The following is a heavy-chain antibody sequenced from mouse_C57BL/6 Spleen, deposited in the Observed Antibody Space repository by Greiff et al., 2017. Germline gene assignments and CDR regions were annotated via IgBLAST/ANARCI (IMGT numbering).Heavy chain of an antibody. CDR1: GYTFTSYW. Sequence: QVQLQQPGAERVRPGSSVKLSCKASGYTFTSYWMDWVKQRPGQGLEWIGNIYPSDSETHYNQKFKDKATLTVDKSSSTAYMQLSSLTSEDSAVYYCAKGSSPYYAMDYWGQGTSVTVSS. V-gene: IGHV1-61*01. CDR3: AKGSSPYYAMDY. J-gene: IGHJ4*01. CDR2: IYPSDSET. D-gene: IGHD1-1*01.